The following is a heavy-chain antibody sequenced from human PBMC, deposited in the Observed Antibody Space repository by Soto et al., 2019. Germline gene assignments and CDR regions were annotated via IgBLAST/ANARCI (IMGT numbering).Heavy chain of an antibody. J-gene: IGHJ4*02. CDR2: IKSKTDGGTT. CDR3: TTDLGGGGWYSRYYFDY. Sequence: GGSLRLSCAASGFTFSNAWMSWVRQAPGKGLEWVGRIKSKTDGGTTDYAAPVKGRFTISRDDSKNTLYLQMNSLKTEDTAVYYCTTDLGGGGWYSRYYFDYWGQGTLVTVSS. CDR1: GFTFSNAW. D-gene: IGHD6-19*01. V-gene: IGHV3-15*01.